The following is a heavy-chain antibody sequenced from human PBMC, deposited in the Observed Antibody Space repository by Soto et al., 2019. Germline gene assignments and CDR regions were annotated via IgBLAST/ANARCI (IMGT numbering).Heavy chain of an antibody. Sequence: QVQLVQSGAEVKKPGSSVKVSCKASGGTFSSYTISWVRQAPGQGLEWMGRIIPILGIANYAQKFQGRVTITADKSTSTAYMELSSLRSEDTAVYYCACGSMVRGVIVDYWGQGTLVTVSS. CDR1: GGTFSSYT. D-gene: IGHD3-10*01. J-gene: IGHJ4*02. CDR3: ACGSMVRGVIVDY. CDR2: IIPILGIA. V-gene: IGHV1-69*02.